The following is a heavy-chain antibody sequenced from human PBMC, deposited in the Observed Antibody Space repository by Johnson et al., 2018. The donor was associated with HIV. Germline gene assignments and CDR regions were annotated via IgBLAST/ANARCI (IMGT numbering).Heavy chain of an antibody. D-gene: IGHD7-27*01. Sequence: QVQLVESGGGVVQPGRSLRLSCAVSGFTLSTYGMHWVRQAPGKGLEWVSVIYSGGSTYYADSVKGRFTISRDNSKNTLYLQMNSLRAEDTAVYYCAREGAGEPPIWGQGTMVTVSS. J-gene: IGHJ3*02. CDR3: AREGAGEPPI. V-gene: IGHV3-NL1*01. CDR2: IYSGGST. CDR1: GFTLSTYG.